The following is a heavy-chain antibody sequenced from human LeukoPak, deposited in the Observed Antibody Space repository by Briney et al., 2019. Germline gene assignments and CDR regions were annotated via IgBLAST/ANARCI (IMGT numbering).Heavy chain of an antibody. CDR1: RFTFSSYV. J-gene: IGHJ4*02. V-gene: IGHV3-23*01. Sequence: GGSLRLSCAASRFTFSSYVMSWVRQAPGKGLEWVSAISGSGGSTYYADSVKGRFTISRDNSKNTLYLQMNSLRAEDTAVYYCAKWRHYYDSSGYNDYWGQGTLVTVSS. CDR2: ISGSGGST. CDR3: AKWRHYYDSSGYNDY. D-gene: IGHD3-22*01.